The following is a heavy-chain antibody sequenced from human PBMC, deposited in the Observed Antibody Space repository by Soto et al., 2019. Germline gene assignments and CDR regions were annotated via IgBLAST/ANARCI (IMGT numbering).Heavy chain of an antibody. Sequence: SETLSLTCTVSGGSISSYFWSWIRQSPGEGLEWIGYIFYSGTTNYSHSLKSRVTMSLGTAKNQFYLNLTSVTAADTAVYYCARGRGGTYDAFDIWGQGTMVTVSS. J-gene: IGHJ3*02. CDR3: ARGRGGTYDAFDI. D-gene: IGHD1-26*01. CDR2: IFYSGTT. V-gene: IGHV4-59*01. CDR1: GGSISSYF.